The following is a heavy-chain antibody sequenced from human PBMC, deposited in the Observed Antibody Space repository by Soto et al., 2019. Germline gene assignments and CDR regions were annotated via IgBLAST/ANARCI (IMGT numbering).Heavy chain of an antibody. CDR3: AKELRLYYQSGQLACDY. Sequence: QVQLVESGGGVVQPGRSLRLSCAASGFTFSSYGMHWVRQAPGKGMEWVAVISYDGSNKYYADSVKGRFTISRDNSKHTLYLQMNSLRAEDTAVSYCAKELRLYYQSGQLACDYWGQGTLVTVSS. J-gene: IGHJ4*02. D-gene: IGHD2-8*01. CDR1: GFTFSSYG. CDR2: ISYDGSNK. V-gene: IGHV3-30*18.